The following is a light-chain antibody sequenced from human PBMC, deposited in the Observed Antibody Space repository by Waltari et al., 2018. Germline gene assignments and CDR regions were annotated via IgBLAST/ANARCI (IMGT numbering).Light chain of an antibody. V-gene: IGKV1-5*03. CDR2: KAF. J-gene: IGKJ2*01. CDR3: QQYNTYSYT. Sequence: DIQMTQSPSTLSASVGDTITITCRASRSISSWLAWYQQKPGKAPQLLIYKAFNLQSGGPSRFSGSRSGTEFNLTISSLQPDDFATYYCQQYNTYSYTFGQGTKLEIK. CDR1: RSISSW.